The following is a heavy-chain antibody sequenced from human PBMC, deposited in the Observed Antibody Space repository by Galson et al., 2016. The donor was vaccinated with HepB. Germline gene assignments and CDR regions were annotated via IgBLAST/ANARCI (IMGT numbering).Heavy chain of an antibody. CDR1: GVTLRTYT. D-gene: IGHD2-15*01. J-gene: IGHJ4*02. Sequence: SLRLSCAASGVTLRTYTMSWVRKAPGQGQAWVSGISAGLGCTYSADSATGRLAICRDNPKNMVYLQIHSLRVEDTAVYFCAKDRYCGGGACSWSYFDLWGPGIQVTVSS. V-gene: IGHV3-23*01. CDR2: ISAGLGCT. CDR3: AKDRYCGGGACSWSYFDL.